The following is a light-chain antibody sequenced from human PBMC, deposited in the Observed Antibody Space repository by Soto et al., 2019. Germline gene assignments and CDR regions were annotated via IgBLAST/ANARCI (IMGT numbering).Light chain of an antibody. V-gene: IGLV2-14*01. CDR1: SSDVGGYNY. CDR3: SSYTSISTPV. CDR2: DVS. Sequence: QSALTQPASVSGSPGQSITISCTGTSSDVGGYNYVSWYQQHPGKAPQLMIYDVSNRPSGVSNRFSGSKSGNSASLTISGLQAEDEADYYCSSYTSISTPVFGGGSKLTVL. J-gene: IGLJ3*02.